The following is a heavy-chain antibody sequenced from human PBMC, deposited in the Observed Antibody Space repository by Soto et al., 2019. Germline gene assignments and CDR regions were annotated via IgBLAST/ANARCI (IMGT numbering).Heavy chain of an antibody. CDR1: GYTFTSHD. Sequence: QVQLVQSGAEVKKPGASVKVSCKASGYTFTSHDINWMRQTTGQGLEWMGWMNPNSGHTNSAHKFQGRVTMTRDTSINTAYMDLTNLRSEDTAIYYCASDMSTTWGQGTLVTVSS. V-gene: IGHV1-8*01. D-gene: IGHD2-2*01. CDR2: MNPNSGHT. J-gene: IGHJ5*02. CDR3: ASDMSTT.